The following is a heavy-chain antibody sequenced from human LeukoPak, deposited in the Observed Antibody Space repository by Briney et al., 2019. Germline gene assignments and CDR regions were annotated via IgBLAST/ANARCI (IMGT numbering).Heavy chain of an antibody. V-gene: IGHV3-23*01. Sequence: GGSLRLSCAASGFTFSSYAMSWVRQAPGKGLEWVSAISGSGGSTYYADSVKGRFTISRDNSKNTLYLQMNSLRAEDTAVYYCAKVGGYYDILTGQYDAFDIWGQGTMVTVSS. CDR2: ISGSGGST. CDR1: GFTFSSYA. D-gene: IGHD3-9*01. J-gene: IGHJ3*02. CDR3: AKVGGYYDILTGQYDAFDI.